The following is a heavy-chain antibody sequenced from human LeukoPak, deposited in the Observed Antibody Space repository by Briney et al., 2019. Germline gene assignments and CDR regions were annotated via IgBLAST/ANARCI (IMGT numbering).Heavy chain of an antibody. J-gene: IGHJ4*01. Sequence: SETLSLTCAVYGGSFSGYYWSWIRQPPGKGLEWIGEINHSGSTNYNPSLKSRVTISVDTSKNQFSLKLSSVTAADTAVYYCARRGVYAYYFDYWGQEPWSPSPQ. D-gene: IGHD3-10*01. CDR2: INHSGST. CDR3: ARRGVYAYYFDY. V-gene: IGHV4-34*01. CDR1: GGSFSGYY.